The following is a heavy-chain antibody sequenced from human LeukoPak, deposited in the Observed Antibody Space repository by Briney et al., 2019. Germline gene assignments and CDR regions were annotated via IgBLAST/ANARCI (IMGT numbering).Heavy chain of an antibody. CDR1: GGSISSYY. J-gene: IGHJ4*02. CDR2: IYYSGST. CDR3: ARGGYYYDSSGYLFDY. D-gene: IGHD3-22*01. V-gene: IGHV4-59*01. Sequence: SETLSLTCTVSGGSISSYYWSWLRQPPGKGLEWIGYIYYSGSTNYNPSLKRRVTIAIDTSKNQFSLKLSSVTAADTAVYYCARGGYYYDSSGYLFDYWGQGTLVTVSS.